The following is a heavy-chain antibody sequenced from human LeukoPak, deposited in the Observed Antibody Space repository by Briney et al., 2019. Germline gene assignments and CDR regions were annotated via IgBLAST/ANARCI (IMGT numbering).Heavy chain of an antibody. Sequence: ASVKVSCKASGYTFTSYDINWVRQATGQGLEWMGWMNPNSGGTNYAQKFQGRVTMTRDTSISTAYMELSRLRSDDTAVYYCARDPIDSSGYYVLDPWGQGTLVTVSS. CDR2: MNPNSGGT. CDR3: ARDPIDSSGYYVLDP. CDR1: GYTFTSYD. V-gene: IGHV1-2*02. D-gene: IGHD3-22*01. J-gene: IGHJ5*02.